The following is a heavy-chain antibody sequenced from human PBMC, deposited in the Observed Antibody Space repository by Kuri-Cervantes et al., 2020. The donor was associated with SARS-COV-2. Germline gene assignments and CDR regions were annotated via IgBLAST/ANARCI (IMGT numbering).Heavy chain of an antibody. V-gene: IGHV3-30-3*01. Sequence: GGSLRLSCAASGFTFSSYAMHWVRQAPGKGLEWVAVISYDGSNKYYADSVKGRFTISRDNSKNTLYLQMNSLRAEDTAVYYCARDEGPYYDILTGYYWEVSSYDIWGQGTMVTVSS. CDR2: ISYDGSNK. D-gene: IGHD3-9*01. CDR3: ARDEGPYYDILTGYYWEVSSYDI. CDR1: GFTFSSYA. J-gene: IGHJ3*02.